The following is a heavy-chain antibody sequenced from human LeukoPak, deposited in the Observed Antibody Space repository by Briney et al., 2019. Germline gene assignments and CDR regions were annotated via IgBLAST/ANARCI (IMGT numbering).Heavy chain of an antibody. CDR2: IWYDGSNK. J-gene: IGHJ4*02. Sequence: GRSLRLSCAASGFTFSSYGMHWVRQAPGKGLEWVAVIWYDGSNKYYADSVKGRFTISRDNSKNTLYLQMNSLGAEDTAVYYCARPAVAGIYYFDYWGQGTLVTVSS. CDR3: ARPAVAGIYYFDY. V-gene: IGHV3-33*01. CDR1: GFTFSSYG. D-gene: IGHD6-19*01.